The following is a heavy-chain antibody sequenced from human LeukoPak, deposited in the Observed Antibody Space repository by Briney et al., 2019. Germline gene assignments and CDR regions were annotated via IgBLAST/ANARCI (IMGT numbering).Heavy chain of an antibody. CDR2: ISRSRSYI. J-gene: IGHJ4*02. V-gene: IGHV3-21*01. CDR1: GFTFSSYS. Sequence: PGGSLRLSCAASGFTFSSYSMNWVRQAPGRGLEGVGSISRSRSYIYYADSVNGGFTISLHNPKNSLYLQLNSLSAEDTAVYYCAREGGSRGYDYWGQGTLVTVSS. D-gene: IGHD6-13*01. CDR3: AREGGSRGYDY.